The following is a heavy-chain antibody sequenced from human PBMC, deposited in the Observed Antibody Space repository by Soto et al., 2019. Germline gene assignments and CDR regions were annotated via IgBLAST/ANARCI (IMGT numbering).Heavy chain of an antibody. CDR1: GFTFSTYA. V-gene: IGHV3-23*01. J-gene: IGHJ4*02. D-gene: IGHD3-3*01. Sequence: EVQLLESGGGLVQPGGSLRLSCAASGFTFSTYAKSWVRQAPGKGLEWISAISGSGGSMYYADSVKGRFTISRDNSKNTLYLQMNSLRAEDTAVYYCAKRTLGVVPWDYWGQGTLVTVSS. CDR2: ISGSGGSM. CDR3: AKRTLGVVPWDY.